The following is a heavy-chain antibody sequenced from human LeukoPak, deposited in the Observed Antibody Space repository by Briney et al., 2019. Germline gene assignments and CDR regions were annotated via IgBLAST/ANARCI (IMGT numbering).Heavy chain of an antibody. D-gene: IGHD3-10*01. CDR1: ADSLSSGGHY. Sequence: SETLSLTCTVSADSLSSGGHYWAWIRQFPGKGLESIGFIHHSGRSRHNPPLKDRVAISVDTSRKQFALKLSSVTAADTAMYYCARGGNRFGGFYFDYWGQGIQVIVSS. V-gene: IGHV4-31*03. CDR3: ARGGNRFGGFYFDY. J-gene: IGHJ4*02. CDR2: IHHSGRS.